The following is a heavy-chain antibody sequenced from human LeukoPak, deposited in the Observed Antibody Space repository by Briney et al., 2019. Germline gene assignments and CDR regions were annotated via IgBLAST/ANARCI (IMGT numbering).Heavy chain of an antibody. V-gene: IGHV1-18*01. J-gene: IGHJ5*02. CDR3: ARVRDDILTGYYGDFWFDP. CDR1: GYTFTSYG. CDR2: ISAYNGNT. D-gene: IGHD3-9*01. Sequence: GASVKVSCKASGYTFTSYGISWVRQAPGQGLEWMGWISAYNGNTNYAQKLQSRVTMTTDTSTSTAYMELRSLRSDDTAVYYCARVRDDILTGYYGDFWFDPWGQGTLVTVSS.